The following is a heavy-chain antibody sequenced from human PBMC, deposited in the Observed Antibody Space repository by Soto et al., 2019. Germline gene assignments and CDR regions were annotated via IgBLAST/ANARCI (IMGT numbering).Heavy chain of an antibody. CDR3: AREIGGDYDILTGYYIGNWFDP. V-gene: IGHV4-59*01. D-gene: IGHD3-9*01. Sequence: SETLSLTCTVSGGSISSYYWIWIRQPPGKGLEWIGYIYYSGSTNYNPSLKSRVTISVDTSKNQFSLKLSSVTAADTAVYYCAREIGGDYDILTGYYIGNWFDPWGQGTLVTVSS. CDR2: IYYSGST. J-gene: IGHJ5*02. CDR1: GGSISSYY.